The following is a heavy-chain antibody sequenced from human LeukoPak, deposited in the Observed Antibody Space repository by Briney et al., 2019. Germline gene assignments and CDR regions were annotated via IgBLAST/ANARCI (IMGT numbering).Heavy chain of an antibody. J-gene: IGHJ4*02. Sequence: PGGSLRLSCAASAFTFSTYNMNWVRQAPGKGLEWVSSITSSSSYTYYADSVKGRFTISRDHSKNTLYLQMNTLRAEDTAVYYCAAHPSSAYWGRGTLVTVSS. CDR1: AFTFSTYN. CDR3: AAHPSSAY. V-gene: IGHV3-21*04. D-gene: IGHD6-6*01. CDR2: ITSSSSYT.